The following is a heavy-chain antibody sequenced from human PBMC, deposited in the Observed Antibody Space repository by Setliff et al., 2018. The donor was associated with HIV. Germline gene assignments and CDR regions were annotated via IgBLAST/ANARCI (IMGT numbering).Heavy chain of an antibody. CDR2: ISAYNGNT. CDR1: GYTFTSYG. Sequence: ASVKVSCKASGYTFTSYGISWVRQAPGQGLEWMGWISAYNGNTNYAQKLQGRVTMTTDTSTSTAYMELRSLRSDDPAVYYCARDFVEGIAVTDWFDPWGQGTLVTVSS. D-gene: IGHD6-19*01. J-gene: IGHJ5*02. V-gene: IGHV1-18*01. CDR3: ARDFVEGIAVTDWFDP.